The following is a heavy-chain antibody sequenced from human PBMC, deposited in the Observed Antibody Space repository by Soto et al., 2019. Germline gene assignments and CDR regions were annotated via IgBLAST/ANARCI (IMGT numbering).Heavy chain of an antibody. CDR2: LYDIDGS. Sequence: DVQLVESGGGLIQPGESLRLCCGAFGFTISGKKYVAWVRQAPGKGLDWVSALYDIDGSFYADSVKSRFTTSSDSSKTTVYLQMNDLRPDDAAVYYCATWHEREHAYDVWGLGTTVTVSS. CDR1: GFTISGKKY. J-gene: IGHJ3*01. V-gene: IGHV3-53*01. D-gene: IGHD1-1*01. CDR3: ATWHEREHAYDV.